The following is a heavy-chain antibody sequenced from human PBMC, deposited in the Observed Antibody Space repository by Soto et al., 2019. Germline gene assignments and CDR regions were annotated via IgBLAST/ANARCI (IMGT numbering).Heavy chain of an antibody. D-gene: IGHD6-19*01. Sequence: GGSLRLSCVGSGFTFSGYSMAWVRQAPGRGLEWVASISSRSTNIDYADSVKGRFTISRDNAKNLVSLQMSSLRGEDTALYYCAKFTEPGYSSIWYYFEHWGQGTPVTVSS. CDR3: AKFTEPGYSSIWYYFEH. CDR2: ISSRSTNI. CDR1: GFTFSGYS. V-gene: IGHV3-21*06. J-gene: IGHJ4*02.